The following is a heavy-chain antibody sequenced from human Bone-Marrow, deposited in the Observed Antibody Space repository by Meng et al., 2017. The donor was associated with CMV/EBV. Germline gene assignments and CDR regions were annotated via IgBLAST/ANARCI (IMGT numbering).Heavy chain of an antibody. J-gene: IGHJ6*02. CDR1: GGSFSNYA. D-gene: IGHD2-2*01. CDR2: ISAYNGNT. Sequence: ASVKVSCKASGGSFSNYAISWVRQAPGQGLEWMGWISAYNGNTNYAQKLQGRVTMTTDTSTSTAYMELRSVRSDDTAVYYCARRGSSTTQKPKYYYGMDGWGQGTTVTVSS. CDR3: ARRGSSTTQKPKYYYGMDG. V-gene: IGHV1-18*01.